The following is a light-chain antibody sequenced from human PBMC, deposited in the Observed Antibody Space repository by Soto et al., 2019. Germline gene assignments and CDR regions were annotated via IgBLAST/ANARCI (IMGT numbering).Light chain of an antibody. J-gene: IGKJ4*01. CDR3: MQALQTPLT. V-gene: IGKV2-28*01. CDR2: LGS. CDR1: QSLLHSSGYNY. Sequence: DIVMTQSPLSLPVTPGEPASISCRSSQSLLHSSGYNYVDWYLQKPGQSPQLLIHLGSTRASGVPDRFSCSGSGTDFTLKISRVEAEDVGVYYCMQALQTPLTFGGGTRVEIK.